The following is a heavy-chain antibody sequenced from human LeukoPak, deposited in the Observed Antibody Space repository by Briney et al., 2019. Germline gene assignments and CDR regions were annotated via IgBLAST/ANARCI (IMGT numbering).Heavy chain of an antibody. CDR2: IKEDGGET. CDR3: ARHPAAGTVDF. V-gene: IGHV3-7*05. Sequence: PGGSLRLSCAASGFSFSRFWMTWVRQAPGKGLEWVASIKEDGGETYYVDSVKGRFTISRDNAQNSLFLQMTSPRAEDTAIYYCARHPAAGTVDFWGQGTLVTVSS. D-gene: IGHD6-13*01. CDR1: GFSFSRFW. J-gene: IGHJ4*02.